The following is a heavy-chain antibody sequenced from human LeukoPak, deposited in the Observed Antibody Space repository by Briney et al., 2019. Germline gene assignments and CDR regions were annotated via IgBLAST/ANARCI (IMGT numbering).Heavy chain of an antibody. Sequence: SETLSLTCTVSGGSISSYYWSWIRQPPGKGLEWIGYIYYSGSTNYNPSLKSRVTISVDTSKNQFSLKLSSVTAADTAVYYCARHWVYFLTGYYPNGGQGTLVTVSS. J-gene: IGHJ4*02. D-gene: IGHD3/OR15-3a*01. V-gene: IGHV4-59*08. CDR3: ARHWVYFLTGYYPN. CDR1: GGSISSYY. CDR2: IYYSGST.